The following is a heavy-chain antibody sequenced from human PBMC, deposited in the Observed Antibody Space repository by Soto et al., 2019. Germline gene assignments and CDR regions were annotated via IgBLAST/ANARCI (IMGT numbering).Heavy chain of an antibody. J-gene: IGHJ4*02. CDR2: TNSDGSDT. CDR1: GFTFSSYW. V-gene: IGHV3-74*01. Sequence: EVPLVESGGGLVQPGGSLRLSCAASGFTFSSYWMYWVRQPPGKGLVWVSRTNSDGSDTSYADSVKGRFTISRDNAKNTLYLQMNSLRAEDTAVYYCARDRGWSLFDYWGQGTLVTVSS. CDR3: ARDRGWSLFDY. D-gene: IGHD6-19*01.